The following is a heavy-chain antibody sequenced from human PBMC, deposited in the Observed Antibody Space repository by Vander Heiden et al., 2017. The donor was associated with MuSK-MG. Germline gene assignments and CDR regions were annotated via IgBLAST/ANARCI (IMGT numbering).Heavy chain of an antibody. CDR3: ASIYSGYDGNFDY. D-gene: IGHD5-12*01. V-gene: IGHV3-30*04. Sequence: QVQLVESGGGVVQPGRSLRLSCAASGFTFSSYAMHWVRQAPGKGLEWVAVISYDGSNKYYADSVKGRFTISRDNSKNTLYLQMKSLRAEDTAVYYCASIYSGYDGNFDYWGQVTLVTVS. J-gene: IGHJ4*02. CDR1: GFTFSSYA. CDR2: ISYDGSNK.